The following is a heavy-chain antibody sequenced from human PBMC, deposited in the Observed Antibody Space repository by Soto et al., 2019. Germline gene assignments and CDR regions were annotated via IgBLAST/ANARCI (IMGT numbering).Heavy chain of an antibody. CDR1: GYTFTGYY. CDR3: ACEPVVTATLARTNCFDP. D-gene: IGHD2-21*02. CDR2: INPNSGGT. Sequence: ASVKVSCKASGYTFTGYYMHWVRQAPGQGLEWMGWINPNSGGTNYAQKFQGRVTMTRDTSISTAYMELSRLRSDDTAVYYCACEPVVTATLARTNCFDPWGQGTLVTVSS. J-gene: IGHJ5*02. V-gene: IGHV1-2*02.